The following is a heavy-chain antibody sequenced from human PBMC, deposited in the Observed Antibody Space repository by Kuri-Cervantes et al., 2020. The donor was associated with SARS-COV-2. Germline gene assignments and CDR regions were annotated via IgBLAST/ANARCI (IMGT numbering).Heavy chain of an antibody. D-gene: IGHD1-26*01. CDR1: GFTFSSYS. CDR3: ARGRKGSSIHFDY. Sequence: GESLKISCAASGFTFSSYSMNWVRQAPGKGLEWVSSISSSSSYIYYADSVKGRFTISRDNAKNSLYLQMNSLRAEDTAVYYCARGRKGSSIHFDYWGQGTLVTVSS. V-gene: IGHV3-21*01. J-gene: IGHJ4*02. CDR2: ISSSSSYI.